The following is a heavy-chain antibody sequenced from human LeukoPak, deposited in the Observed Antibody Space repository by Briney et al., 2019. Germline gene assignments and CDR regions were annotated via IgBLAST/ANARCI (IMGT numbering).Heavy chain of an antibody. V-gene: IGHV3-30*18. J-gene: IGHJ4*02. CDR3: AKDWFGEYHPFDY. CDR2: ISYDGSNK. D-gene: IGHD3-10*01. CDR1: GFTFSSYW. Sequence: PGGSLRLSCAASGFTFSSYWMHWVRQAPGKGLEWVVVISYDGSNKYYADSVKGRFTISRDNSKNTLHLQMNSLRPEDTAVYYCAKDWFGEYHPFDYWGQGTRVTVSS.